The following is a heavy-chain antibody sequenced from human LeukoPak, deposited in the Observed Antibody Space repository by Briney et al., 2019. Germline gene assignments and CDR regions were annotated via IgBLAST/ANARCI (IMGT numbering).Heavy chain of an antibody. CDR3: ARGFSWAFDY. D-gene: IGHD5-18*01. Sequence: PGGSLRLSCAASGFTFSSYSMNWVRQAPGKGLEWVSSISSSSSYIYYADSVKGRFTISRDNAKNSLFLQMNSLRDEDTAVYYCARGFSWAFDYWGQGTLVTVSS. J-gene: IGHJ4*02. V-gene: IGHV3-21*01. CDR1: GFTFSSYS. CDR2: ISSSSSYI.